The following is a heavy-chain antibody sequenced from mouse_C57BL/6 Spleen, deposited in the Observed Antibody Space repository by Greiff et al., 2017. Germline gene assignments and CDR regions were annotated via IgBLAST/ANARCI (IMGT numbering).Heavy chain of an antibody. J-gene: IGHJ2*01. CDR1: GYAFSSYW. CDR3: ARRYYGHEGYFDY. D-gene: IGHD1-1*01. CDR2: IYPGDGET. Sequence: QVQLQQSGAELVKPGASVKISCKSSGYAFSSYWMNWVKQRPGKGLEWIGQIYPGDGETNYNGKFKGKATLTADKSSSTAYMQLSSLTSKDSAVYFCARRYYGHEGYFDYWGQGTTLTVSS. V-gene: IGHV1-80*01.